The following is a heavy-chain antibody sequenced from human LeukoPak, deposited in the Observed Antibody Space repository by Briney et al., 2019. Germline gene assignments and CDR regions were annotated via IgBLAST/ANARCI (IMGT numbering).Heavy chain of an antibody. CDR1: GYTFTGYY. CDR3: ARVLATGRDSYYYYYMDV. CDR2: INPNSGGT. V-gene: IGHV1-2*02. Sequence: ASVKVSCKASGYTFTGYYMNWVRQAPGQGLEWMGWINPNSGGTNYAQKFQGRVTMTRDTSISTAYMELSRLRSDDTAVYYCARVLATGRDSYYYYYMDVWGKGTTVTVSS. J-gene: IGHJ6*03. D-gene: IGHD3-9*01.